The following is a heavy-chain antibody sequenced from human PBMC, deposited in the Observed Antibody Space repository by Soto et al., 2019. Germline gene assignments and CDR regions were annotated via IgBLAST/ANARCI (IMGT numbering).Heavy chain of an antibody. CDR3: ARDQSGDYVWGSYRYTVYYYGMDV. CDR2: INPSGGST. J-gene: IGHJ6*02. CDR1: GYTFTSYY. D-gene: IGHD3-16*02. V-gene: IGHV1-46*01. Sequence: ASVKVSCKASGYTFTSYYMHWVRQAPGQGLEWMGIINPSGGSTSYAQKFQGRVTMTRDTSTSTVYMGLSSLRSEDTAVYYCARDQSGDYVWGSYRYTVYYYGMDVWGQGTTVTVSS.